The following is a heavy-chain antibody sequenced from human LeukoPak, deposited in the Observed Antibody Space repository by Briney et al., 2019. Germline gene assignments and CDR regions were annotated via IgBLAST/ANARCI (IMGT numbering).Heavy chain of an antibody. Sequence: SGGSLRLSCAASGFTFSRYTMGWVRQAPGKGLEWVSSITSSSAYIHYADSMKGRFTISRDDAKNSLYLQMNSLRAEDTAVYYCAGDRWEPDNWIDAWGQGILV. D-gene: IGHD1-26*01. V-gene: IGHV3-21*01. J-gene: IGHJ5*01. CDR3: AGDRWEPDNWIDA. CDR1: GFTFSRYT. CDR2: ITSSSAYI.